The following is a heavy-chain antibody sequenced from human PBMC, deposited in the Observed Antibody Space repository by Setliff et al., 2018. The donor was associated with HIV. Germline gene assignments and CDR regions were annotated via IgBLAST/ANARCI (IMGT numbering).Heavy chain of an antibody. Sequence: SETLSLTCTASGDSMNDYYWTWIRQPAGKALEWIGRIYTSGSTSYNPSLKSRVTISIDTSKKQFSLKLSSVTAADTAVYYCARQSVRGGYYYGSGSYYREYFQQWGQGTLVTVSS. V-gene: IGHV4-4*07. CDR1: GDSMNDYY. CDR2: IYTSGST. J-gene: IGHJ1*01. D-gene: IGHD3-10*01. CDR3: ARQSVRGGYYYGSGSYYREYFQQ.